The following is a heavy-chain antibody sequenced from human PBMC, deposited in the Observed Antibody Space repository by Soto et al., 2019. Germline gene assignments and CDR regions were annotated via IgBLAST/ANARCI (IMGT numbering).Heavy chain of an antibody. CDR1: GGSISSGGYY. Sequence: SETLSLTCTVSGGSISSGGYYWSWIRQHPGKGLEWIGYIYYSGSTYHNPSLKSRVTISVDTSKNQFSLKLSSVTAADTAVYYCARVIGEYVEYYDFWSGYRSDYGMDVWGQGTTVTVSS. J-gene: IGHJ6*02. CDR3: ARVIGEYVEYYDFWSGYRSDYGMDV. CDR2: IYYSGST. D-gene: IGHD3-3*01. V-gene: IGHV4-31*03.